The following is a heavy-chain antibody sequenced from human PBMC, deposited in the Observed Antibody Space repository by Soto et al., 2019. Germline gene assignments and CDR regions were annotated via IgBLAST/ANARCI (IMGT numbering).Heavy chain of an antibody. V-gene: IGHV3-23*01. CDR2: ISDSGTGT. CDR1: GFTFSSYA. CDR3: AKDHTVVIRDAFDI. D-gene: IGHD3-22*01. Sequence: EVQILESGGGLVQPGGSLRLSCAVSGFTFSSYAMYWVRQAPGKGLAWVSVISDSGTGTYYADSVKGRFTISRDNSKNTVYLQMKSLRAEDTAVYYCAKDHTVVIRDAFDIWGQGTMVNVSS. J-gene: IGHJ3*02.